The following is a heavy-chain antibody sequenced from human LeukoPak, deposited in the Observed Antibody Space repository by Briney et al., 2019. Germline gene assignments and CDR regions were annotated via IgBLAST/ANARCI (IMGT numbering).Heavy chain of an antibody. J-gene: IGHJ4*02. D-gene: IGHD2-2*02. CDR3: ARHPLRYCSSTSCYRSAPGVFDY. Sequence: SETLSLTCAVYGGSFSGYYWSWIRQPPGKGLEWIGEISHSGSTNYNPSLKSRVTISVDTSKNQFSLRLSSVTAADTAVYYCARHPLRYCSSTSCYRSAPGVFDYWGQGTLVTVSS. CDR2: ISHSGST. CDR1: GGSFSGYY. V-gene: IGHV4-34*01.